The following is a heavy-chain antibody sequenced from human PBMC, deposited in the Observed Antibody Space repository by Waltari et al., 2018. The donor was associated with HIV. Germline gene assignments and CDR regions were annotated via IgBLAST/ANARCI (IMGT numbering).Heavy chain of an antibody. V-gene: IGHV3-30*02. D-gene: IGHD3-10*01. J-gene: IGHJ4*02. CDR1: GFTVSSYG. CDR3: AKAGGDY. Sequence: QVQLVESGGGVVQPGGSLRLSCAASGFTVSSYGMHWVRQAPGKGREWVALIRYDGSNKYYADSVKGRFTISRDNSKNTLYLQMNSRRAEDTAVYYCAKAGGDYWGQGTLVTVSS. CDR2: IRYDGSNK.